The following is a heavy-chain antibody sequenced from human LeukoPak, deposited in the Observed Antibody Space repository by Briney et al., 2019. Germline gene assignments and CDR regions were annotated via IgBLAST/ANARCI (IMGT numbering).Heavy chain of an antibody. Sequence: ASVKVSCKASGYAFTGYYMHWVRQAPGQGLEWMGWINPNSGGTNYAQKFRGRVTMTRDTSISTAYMELSRLRSGDTAVYYCARGLGYCSGGSCSWGQGTLVTVSS. CDR3: ARGLGYCSGGSCS. CDR2: INPNSGGT. D-gene: IGHD2-15*01. V-gene: IGHV1-2*02. CDR1: GYAFTGYY. J-gene: IGHJ4*02.